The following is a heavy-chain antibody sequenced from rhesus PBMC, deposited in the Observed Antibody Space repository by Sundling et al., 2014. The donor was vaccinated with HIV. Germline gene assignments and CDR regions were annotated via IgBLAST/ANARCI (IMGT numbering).Heavy chain of an antibody. CDR2: ISPYNGNT. V-gene: IGHV1S2*01. CDR3: ARDLIKYCSGSVCLGGDGLDS. CDR1: GYTFTDYY. Sequence: QEQLVQSGAEVKKPGSSVKVSCKASGYTFTDYYMHWVRQAPRQGLEWMGWISPYNGNTKYAQKFQGRVTMTSDTSTSTAYMELSSLRSEDTAVYFCARDLIKYCSGSVCLGGDGLDSWGQGSSSPSPQ. J-gene: IGHJ6*01. D-gene: IGHD2-39*02.